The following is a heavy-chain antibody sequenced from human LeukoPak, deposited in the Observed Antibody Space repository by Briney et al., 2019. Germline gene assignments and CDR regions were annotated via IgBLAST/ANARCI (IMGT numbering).Heavy chain of an antibody. CDR3: AGRWNYGRNYYIDV. V-gene: IGHV4-34*01. Sequence: ASETLSLTCAVYGGSFSHYYWSWIRQSPGMGLEWIGEINDSGTINYNPSLMSRVTISVDKSKNQFSLKLTSATAADTAVYYCAGRWNYGRNYYIDVWGKGATVSVSS. CDR2: INDSGTI. J-gene: IGHJ6*03. D-gene: IGHD1-7*01. CDR1: GGSFSHYY.